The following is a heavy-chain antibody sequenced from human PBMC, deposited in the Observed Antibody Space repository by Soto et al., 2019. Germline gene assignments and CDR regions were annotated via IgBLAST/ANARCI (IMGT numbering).Heavy chain of an antibody. CDR1: GFTFDDYA. CDR3: AKDLGYLAAAGKGPVYFDY. D-gene: IGHD6-13*01. CDR2: ISGSGGST. Sequence: GGSLRLSCAASGFTFDDYAMHWVRQAPGKGLEWVSAISGSGGSTYYADSVKGRFTISRDNSKNTLYLQMNSLRAEDTAVYYCAKDLGYLAAAGKGPVYFDYWGQGTLVTVSS. V-gene: IGHV3-23*01. J-gene: IGHJ4*02.